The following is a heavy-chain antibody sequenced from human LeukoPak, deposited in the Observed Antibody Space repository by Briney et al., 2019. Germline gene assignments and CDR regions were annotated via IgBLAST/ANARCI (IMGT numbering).Heavy chain of an antibody. J-gene: IGHJ6*02. CDR3: AKDSRGGPDYLAAAGYYYGMDV. Sequence: PGGSLRLSCVASGLSLSNSAMTWVRQAPAKGLEWVSILTGDGTGTFYADSVKGRFSISRDISTNTLYLQMTSLGVDDTALYYCAKDSRGGPDYLAAAGYYYGMDVWGQGTTVTVSS. CDR1: GLSLSNSA. CDR2: LTGDGTGT. V-gene: IGHV3-23*01. D-gene: IGHD6-13*01.